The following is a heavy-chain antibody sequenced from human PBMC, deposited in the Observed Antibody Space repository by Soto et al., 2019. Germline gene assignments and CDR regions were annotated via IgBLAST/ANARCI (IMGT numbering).Heavy chain of an antibody. D-gene: IGHD3-3*01. J-gene: IGHJ6*02. Sequence: SVKVSCKASGGTFSSYAISWVRQAPGQGLEWMGGIIPIFGTANYAQKFQGRVTITADESTSTAYMELSSLRSEDTAVYYCARARITIFGVVISGMDVWGQGTTVTVSS. CDR1: GGTFSSYA. V-gene: IGHV1-69*13. CDR3: ARARITIFGVVISGMDV. CDR2: IIPIFGTA.